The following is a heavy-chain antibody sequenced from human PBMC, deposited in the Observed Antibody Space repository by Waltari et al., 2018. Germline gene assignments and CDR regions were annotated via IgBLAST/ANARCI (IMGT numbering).Heavy chain of an antibody. Sequence: EVQLVQSGAEVKTPGDSLKIHWKVSGYSFNPYWIGWARRMPGKGLEWMGIIYPDNSETIYSPSFQGQVTISADKSISTAFLQWSSLKASDTAMYYCARRRSGIASGSLSAWLDPWGQGTLVTVSS. D-gene: IGHD6-13*01. CDR2: IYPDNSET. V-gene: IGHV5-51*01. CDR3: ARRRSGIASGSLSAWLDP. CDR1: GYSFNPYW. J-gene: IGHJ5*02.